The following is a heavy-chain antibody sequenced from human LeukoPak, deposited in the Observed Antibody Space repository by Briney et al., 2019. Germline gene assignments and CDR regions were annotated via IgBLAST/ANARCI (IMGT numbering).Heavy chain of an antibody. CDR1: GGSISSGGYY. J-gene: IGHJ6*03. CDR2: IYYSGST. Sequence: SQTLSLTCTVSGGSISSGGYYWSWIRQHPGKGLEWVGYIYYSGSTYYNPSLKSRVTISVDTSKNQFSLKLSSVTAADTAVYYCAREVGLRFLEWLPNYYYYYYMDVWGRGTTVTVSS. D-gene: IGHD3-3*01. V-gene: IGHV4-31*03. CDR3: AREVGLRFLEWLPNYYYYYYMDV.